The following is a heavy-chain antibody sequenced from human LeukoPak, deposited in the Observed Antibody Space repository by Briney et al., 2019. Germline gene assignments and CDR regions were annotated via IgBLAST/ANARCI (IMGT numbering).Heavy chain of an antibody. CDR3: ARARRSGGITMIRGVKDRGWFDP. D-gene: IGHD3-10*01. J-gene: IGHJ5*02. V-gene: IGHV3-30*02. CDR1: GFTFSNYG. CDR2: IRYDGSNK. Sequence: GGSLRLSCAASGFTFSNYGMHWVRRAPGKGLEWVTFIRYDGSNKYYADSVKGRFTISRDNVKNTLYLQMNSLRAEDTAVYYCARARRSGGITMIRGVKDRGWFDPWGQGTLVTVSS.